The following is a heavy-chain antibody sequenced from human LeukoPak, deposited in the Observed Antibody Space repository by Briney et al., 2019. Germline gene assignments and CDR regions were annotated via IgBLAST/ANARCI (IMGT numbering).Heavy chain of an antibody. CDR3: AKDAVLRYFDWLPLDY. V-gene: IGHV3-23*01. Sequence: GGSLRLSCAASGFTFSSYAMSWVRQAPGKGLEWVSAISGSGGSTYYADSVKGRFTISRDNSKNTLYLQMNSLRAEGTAVYYCAKDAVLRYFDWLPLDYWGQGTLVTVSS. J-gene: IGHJ4*02. CDR1: GFTFSSYA. CDR2: ISGSGGST. D-gene: IGHD3-9*01.